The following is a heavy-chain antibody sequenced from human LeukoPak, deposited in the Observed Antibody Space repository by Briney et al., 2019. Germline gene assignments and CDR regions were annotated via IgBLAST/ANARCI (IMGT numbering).Heavy chain of an antibody. J-gene: IGHJ1*01. CDR3: ATDLALTYYYDSTGFQH. Sequence: ASVKVSCKVSGYTLTELSMHWVRQAPGKGFEWMGGFDPEDGETIYAQKFQGRVTMTEDTSTDTAYMELSSLRSEDTAVYYCATDLALTYYYDSTGFQHWGQGTLVTVSS. V-gene: IGHV1-24*01. D-gene: IGHD3-22*01. CDR2: FDPEDGET. CDR1: GYTLTELS.